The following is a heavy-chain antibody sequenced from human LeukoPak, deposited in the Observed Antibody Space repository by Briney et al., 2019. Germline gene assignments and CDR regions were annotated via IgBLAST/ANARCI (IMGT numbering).Heavy chain of an antibody. Sequence: KPSETLSLTCTVSGGSISSSSYYWGWIRQPPGKGLEWIGSIYYSGSTYYNPSLKSRVTISVDTSKNQFSLKLSSVTAADTAVYYCARSSRAVAGTVDYWGQGTLVTVSS. CDR1: GGSISSSSYY. CDR3: ARSSRAVAGTVDY. V-gene: IGHV4-39*01. D-gene: IGHD6-19*01. CDR2: IYYSGST. J-gene: IGHJ4*02.